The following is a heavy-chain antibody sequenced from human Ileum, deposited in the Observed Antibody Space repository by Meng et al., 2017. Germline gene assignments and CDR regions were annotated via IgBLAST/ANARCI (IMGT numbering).Heavy chain of an antibody. CDR2: IYSSGRT. CDR3: AKATYLGSGYYFDY. V-gene: IGHV4-30-4*01. J-gene: IGHJ4*02. D-gene: IGHD3-10*01. Sequence: QVQLQESGPGLVKPSQTLTRTCAGSGDSINRGDPYWTWIRQPPGKGPEWMGYIYSSGRTYYTPSLKGRLTISADTSQSTFSLKLNSVTATDTAVYFCAKATYLGSGYYFDYWGQGALVTVSS. CDR1: GDSINRGDPY.